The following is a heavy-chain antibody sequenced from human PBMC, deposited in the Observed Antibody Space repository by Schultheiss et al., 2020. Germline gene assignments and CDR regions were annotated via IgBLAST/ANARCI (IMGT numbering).Heavy chain of an antibody. CDR2: IYYSGNT. V-gene: IGHV4-31*11. Sequence: SETLSLTCAVSGGSISSGGYYWGWIRQPPGKGLEWIGYIYYSGNTYYNPSLKSRVSMSVDTSKNQLSLQLSSVTAADTAVYYCARLAGDYGVWWFDPWGQGTLVTVSS. CDR3: ARLAGDYGVWWFDP. D-gene: IGHD4-17*01. CDR1: GGSISSGGYY. J-gene: IGHJ5*02.